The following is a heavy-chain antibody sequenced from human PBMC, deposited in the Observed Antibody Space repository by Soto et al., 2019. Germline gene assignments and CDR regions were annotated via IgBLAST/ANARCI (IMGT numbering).Heavy chain of an antibody. V-gene: IGHV3-33*01. CDR3: ARERVAVAGTDSDY. CDR1: GFSFSSYG. D-gene: IGHD6-19*01. J-gene: IGHJ4*02. CDR2: IWYDGSNK. Sequence: GGSLRLSCAASGFSFSSYGMHWVRQAPGKGLEWVAVIWYDGSNKYYADSVKGRFTISRDNSMYTLYLQMKSLRAEDTAVYYCARERVAVAGTDSDYWGQGTVLTVST.